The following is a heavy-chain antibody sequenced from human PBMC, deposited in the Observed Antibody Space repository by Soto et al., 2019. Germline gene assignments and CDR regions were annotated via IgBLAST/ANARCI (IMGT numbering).Heavy chain of an antibody. D-gene: IGHD4-17*01. CDR1: GFTFSSYW. V-gene: IGHV3-7*01. J-gene: IGHJ6*03. CDR2: IKQDGSEK. CDR3: SRDYGDYYYSMDV. Sequence: GGSLRLSCAASGFTFSSYWMSWVRQAPGKGLEWVANIKQDGSEKYYVDSVKGRFTISRDNAKNSLYLQMNSLRAEDTAVYYCSRDYGDYYYSMDVWGKGTTVTVSS.